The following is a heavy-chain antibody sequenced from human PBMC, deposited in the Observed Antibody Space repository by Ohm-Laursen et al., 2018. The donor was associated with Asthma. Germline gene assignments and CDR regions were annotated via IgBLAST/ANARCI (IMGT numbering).Heavy chain of an antibody. CDR3: ATNLPYEAENY. J-gene: IGHJ4*02. V-gene: IGHV3-7*05. CDR1: GLPFSNFW. D-gene: IGHD3-16*01. Sequence: GSLRLSCAASGLPFSNFWMSWVRQAPGKGLEWVANIYPDGGEKYYVDSVDGRFTISRDNAKNSLYLQMNSLRAEDMAVYYCATNLPYEAENYWGQGTLVTVSS. CDR2: IYPDGGEK.